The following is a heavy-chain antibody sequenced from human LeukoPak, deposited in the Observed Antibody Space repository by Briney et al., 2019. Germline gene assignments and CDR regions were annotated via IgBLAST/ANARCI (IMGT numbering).Heavy chain of an antibody. D-gene: IGHD3-10*01. CDR1: GYSSSNYG. V-gene: IGHV1-18*04. J-gene: IGHJ3*02. Sequence: GASVKVSCKTSGYSSSNYGITWVRQAPGQGLEWTGWITTYNGNINYSQKFQGRVTLTTDTSTSTAYMELRSLRPDDTAVYYCARVGRFSGAFDIWGQGTRVTVSA. CDR3: ARVGRFSGAFDI. CDR2: ITTYNGNI.